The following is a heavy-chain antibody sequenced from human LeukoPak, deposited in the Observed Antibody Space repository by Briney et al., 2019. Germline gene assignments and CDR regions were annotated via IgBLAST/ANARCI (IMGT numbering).Heavy chain of an antibody. Sequence: PGGSLRLSCAASGFTFSSYEMKWVRQAPGKGLEWVSYISSSGSTIYYADSVKGRFTISRDNAKNSLYLQMNSLRAEDTAVYYCVKDRSDILTGPGSNWGQGTLVTVSS. J-gene: IGHJ4*02. D-gene: IGHD3-9*01. CDR2: ISSSGSTI. CDR3: VKDRSDILTGPGSN. CDR1: GFTFSSYE. V-gene: IGHV3-48*03.